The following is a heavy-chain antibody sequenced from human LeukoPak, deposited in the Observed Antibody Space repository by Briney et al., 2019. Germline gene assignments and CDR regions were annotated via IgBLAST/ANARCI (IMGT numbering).Heavy chain of an antibody. J-gene: IGHJ4*02. CDR3: AKDIRGYSGSYFDY. CDR1: GFTFSSYA. D-gene: IGHD1-26*01. Sequence: GGSLRLSCAASGFTFSSYAMNWVRQAPGKGLEWVSTISGSGDSTYYADSVKGRFTISRDNSKNTLYPQMNSLRAEDTALYYCAKDIRGYSGSYFDYWGQGTLVTVSS. CDR2: ISGSGDST. V-gene: IGHV3-23*01.